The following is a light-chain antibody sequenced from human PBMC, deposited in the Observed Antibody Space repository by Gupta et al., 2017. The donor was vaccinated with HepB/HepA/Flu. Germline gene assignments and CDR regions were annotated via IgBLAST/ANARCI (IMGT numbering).Light chain of an antibody. CDR2: AAS. Sequence: DIQMTQSPSSLSASVGDRVTITCRASQGISNYLAWYQQKPGKVPKLLIYAASTLQSGAPSRFSGSGSVTDFTLTISSLQPEDVATYYCQKDNSAPSTFGQGTKVEIK. V-gene: IGKV1-27*01. CDR3: QKDNSAPST. CDR1: QGISNY. J-gene: IGKJ1*01.